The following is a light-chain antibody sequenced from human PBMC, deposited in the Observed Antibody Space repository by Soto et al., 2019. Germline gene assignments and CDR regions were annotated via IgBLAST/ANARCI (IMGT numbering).Light chain of an antibody. V-gene: IGKV3-15*01. J-gene: IGKJ1*01. CDR1: QSVSSN. CDR2: GAS. CDR3: QQYNNWPPWT. Sequence: EIVMTQCPATMSVSPGERATLSCRASQSVSSNLAWSQQKPGQAPRLLIYGASTRATGIPARFSGSGSGTEFTLTISSLQSEDFAVYYGQQYNNWPPWTFGQGTKVEIK.